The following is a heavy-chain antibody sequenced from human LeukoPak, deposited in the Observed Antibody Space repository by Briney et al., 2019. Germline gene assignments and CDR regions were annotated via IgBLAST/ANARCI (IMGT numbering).Heavy chain of an antibody. CDR1: GFTFDDYA. V-gene: IGHV3-9*01. CDR2: ISWNSGSI. Sequence: GGSLRLSCAASGFTFDDYAMHWVRQAPGKGLEWVSGISWNSGSIGYADSVKGRFTISRDNAKNSLYLQMNSLRAEDTALYYCAKDMGADSSSWYHYYYGMDVWGQGTTVTVPS. CDR3: AKDMGADSSSWYHYYYGMDV. J-gene: IGHJ6*02. D-gene: IGHD6-13*01.